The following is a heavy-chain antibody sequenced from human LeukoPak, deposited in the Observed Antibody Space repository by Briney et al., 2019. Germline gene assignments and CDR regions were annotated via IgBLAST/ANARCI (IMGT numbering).Heavy chain of an antibody. CDR2: INPNSGGT. CDR3: AREKGYDSSGYYYVSPPLDY. J-gene: IGHJ4*02. D-gene: IGHD3-22*01. V-gene: IGHV1-2*02. Sequence: GASVKVSCKASGYTFTSYGISWVRQAPGQGLEWMGWINPNSGGTNYAQKFQGRVTMTRDTSISTAYMELSRLRSDDTAVYYCAREKGYDSSGYYYVSPPLDYCGQGTLVTVSS. CDR1: GYTFTSYG.